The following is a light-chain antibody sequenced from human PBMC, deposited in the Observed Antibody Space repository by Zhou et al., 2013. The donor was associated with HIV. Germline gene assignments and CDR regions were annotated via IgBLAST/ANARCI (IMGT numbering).Light chain of an antibody. CDR2: DAS. J-gene: IGKJ2*01. CDR3: QQRGNWPT. CDR1: QSVSSY. Sequence: EIVLTQSPATLSLSPGERATLSCRASQSVSSYLAWYQQKPGQAPRLLIYDASNRATGIPARFSGSGSGTDITLTISSLEPEDFAVYYCQQRGNWPTFGQGTKLEIK. V-gene: IGKV3-11*01.